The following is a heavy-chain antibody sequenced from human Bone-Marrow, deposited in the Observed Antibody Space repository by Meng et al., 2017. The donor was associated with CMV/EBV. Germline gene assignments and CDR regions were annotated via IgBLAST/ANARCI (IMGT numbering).Heavy chain of an antibody. CDR3: ARTTSLSPRGGLGDFYYYGMDV. CDR2: ISGSGGST. Sequence: GESLKISCAASGFTFSSYAMSWVRQAPGKGLEWVSAISGSGGSTYYADSVKGRFTISRDNSKNTLYLQMNSLRAEDTAVYYCARTTSLSPRGGLGDFYYYGMDVWGQGTTVTGSS. CDR1: GFTFSSYA. J-gene: IGHJ6*02. V-gene: IGHV3-23*01. D-gene: IGHD3-16*01.